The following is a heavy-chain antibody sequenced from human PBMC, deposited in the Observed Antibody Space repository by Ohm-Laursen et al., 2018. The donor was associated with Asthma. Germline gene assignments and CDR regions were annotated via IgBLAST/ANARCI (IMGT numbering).Heavy chain of an antibody. J-gene: IGHJ5*02. CDR3: ARDLYYYDSSGTFDP. V-gene: IGHV3-30-3*01. CDR2: GGSYYDGGLK. D-gene: IGHD3-22*01. Sequence: SLRLSCAAFGFTFRSYAMHWVRQAPGKGLEWVAVGGSYYDGGLKYYADSVSGRFTVSRDNSKNTLYLQMNSLRAEDTAVYYCARDLYYYDSSGTFDPWGQGTLVTVSS. CDR1: GFTFRSYA.